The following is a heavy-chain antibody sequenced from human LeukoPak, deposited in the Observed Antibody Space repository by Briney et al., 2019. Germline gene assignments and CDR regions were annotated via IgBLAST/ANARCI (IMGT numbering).Heavy chain of an antibody. CDR1: GFTFTSSA. CDR3: AADGDYDYVWGSYRPADY. D-gene: IGHD3-16*02. CDR2: IVVGSGNT. J-gene: IGHJ4*02. Sequence: SVKVSCKASGFTFTSSAVQWVRQARGQRLEWIGWIVVGSGNTNYAQKFQERVTITRDMSTSTAYMELSSLRSEDTAVYYCAADGDYDYVWGSYRPADYWGQGTLSPSPQ. V-gene: IGHV1-58*01.